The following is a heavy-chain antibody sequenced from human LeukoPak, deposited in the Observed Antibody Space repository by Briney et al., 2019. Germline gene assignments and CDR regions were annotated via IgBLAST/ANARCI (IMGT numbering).Heavy chain of an antibody. D-gene: IGHD6-6*01. CDR1: GFTFSNYE. V-gene: IGHV3-48*03. Sequence: GGSLRLSCAASGFTFSNYEMNWVRQAPGKGLEWVSYISSSGSSIFSADSVEGRFTISRDNAKNSLYLQMNSLRVEDTALYYCARGPYSSSAGGFDYWGQGTLVTVSS. CDR3: ARGPYSSSAGGFDY. CDR2: ISSSGSSI. J-gene: IGHJ4*02.